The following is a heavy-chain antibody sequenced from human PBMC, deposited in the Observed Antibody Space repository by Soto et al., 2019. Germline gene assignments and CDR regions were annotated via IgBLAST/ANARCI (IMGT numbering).Heavy chain of an antibody. Sequence: ASVKVSCKASGYTFTSYGISWVRQAPGQGLEWMGWISAYNGNTNYAQKLQGRVTMTTDTSTSTAYMALRSLRSDDTAVYYCERDRVVTAHQPMDYWGQGTLVTVSS. CDR2: ISAYNGNT. CDR3: ERDRVVTAHQPMDY. CDR1: GYTFTSYG. J-gene: IGHJ4*02. V-gene: IGHV1-18*01. D-gene: IGHD2-21*02.